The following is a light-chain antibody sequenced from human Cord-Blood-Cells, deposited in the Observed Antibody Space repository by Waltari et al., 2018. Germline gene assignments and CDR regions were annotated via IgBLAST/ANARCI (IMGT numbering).Light chain of an antibody. CDR2: DAS. CDR1: QSISSW. V-gene: IGKV1-5*01. J-gene: IGKJ1*01. Sequence: DIQMTQSPSTLSASVGDRVTIACRASQSISSWLAWYQQKPGKATKLLIYDASSLESGVPSRFSGSGSGTEFTLTISSLQPDDFATYYCQQYNSYPGTFGQGTKVEI. CDR3: QQYNSYPGT.